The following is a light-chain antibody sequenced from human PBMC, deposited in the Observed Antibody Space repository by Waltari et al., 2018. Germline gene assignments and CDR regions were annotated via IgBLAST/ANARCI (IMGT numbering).Light chain of an antibody. J-gene: IGLJ2*01. CDR3: SSQSTKNGVI. CDR2: DVN. V-gene: IGLV2-14*03. Sequence: QSALTQPASVPGSPGQSITISCTGSSIDAGGEDSVYWYEDHPGQPPKVIIYDVNKRPSGVSDRFSGSKSGNTASLTISGLPAEDEATFYCSSQSTKNGVIFGGGTNVTVL. CDR1: SIDAGGEDS.